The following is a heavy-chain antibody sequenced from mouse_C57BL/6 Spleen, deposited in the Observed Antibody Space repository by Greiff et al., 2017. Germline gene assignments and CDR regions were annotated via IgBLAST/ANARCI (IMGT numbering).Heavy chain of an antibody. V-gene: IGHV1-69*01. D-gene: IGHD1-1*02. CDR3: ARKGGAY. CDR1: GYTFPSYW. J-gene: IGHJ3*01. CDR2: IDPSDSYT. Sequence: VQLQQPGAELVMPGASVKLSCKASGYTFPSYWMHWVKQRPGQGLEWIGEIDPSDSYTNYNQKFKGKSTLTVDKSASTAYMQLSSLTSEDSAVYYCARKGGAYWGQGTLVTVSA.